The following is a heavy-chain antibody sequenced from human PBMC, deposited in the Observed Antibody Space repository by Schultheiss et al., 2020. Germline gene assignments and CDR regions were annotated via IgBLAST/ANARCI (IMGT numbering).Heavy chain of an antibody. J-gene: IGHJ5*02. CDR2: ISYDGSNK. CDR3: AGSFQLVDNWFDP. V-gene: IGHV3-30*03. D-gene: IGHD6-13*01. Sequence: GGSLRLSCAASGFTFNSYSMNWVRQAPGKGLEWVAVISYDGSNKYYADSVKGRFTISRDNSKNTLYLQMNSLRAEDTAVYYCAGSFQLVDNWFDPWGQGTLVTVSS. CDR1: GFTFNSYS.